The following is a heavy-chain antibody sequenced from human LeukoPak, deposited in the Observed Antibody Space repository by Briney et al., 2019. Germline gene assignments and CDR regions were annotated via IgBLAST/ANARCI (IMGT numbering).Heavy chain of an antibody. V-gene: IGHV3-30-3*01. Sequence: GGSLRLSCAASGFTFSSYAMHWVRQAPGKGLEWVAVISYDGSNKYYADSVKGRFTISRDNSKNTLYLQMNSLRAEDTAVYYCTRAASDCSSTSCFTRYFQHWGQGTLVTVSS. CDR3: TRAASDCSSTSCFTRYFQH. CDR1: GFTFSSYA. D-gene: IGHD2-2*01. CDR2: ISYDGSNK. J-gene: IGHJ1*01.